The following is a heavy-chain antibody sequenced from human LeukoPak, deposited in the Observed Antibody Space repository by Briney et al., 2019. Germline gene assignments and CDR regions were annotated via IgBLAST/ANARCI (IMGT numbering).Heavy chain of an antibody. Sequence: GESLKISCKVSGYSFATYWIGWVHQMPGKGLEWMGIIYPDDSDTRYSPSFQGQVTISVDKSINTAYLQWSSLKASDTAMYYCATPYPREYCSSTTCYFNYWGQGTLVTVSS. CDR3: ATPYPREYCSSTTCYFNY. CDR2: IYPDDSDT. V-gene: IGHV5-51*07. CDR1: GYSFATYW. J-gene: IGHJ4*02. D-gene: IGHD2-2*01.